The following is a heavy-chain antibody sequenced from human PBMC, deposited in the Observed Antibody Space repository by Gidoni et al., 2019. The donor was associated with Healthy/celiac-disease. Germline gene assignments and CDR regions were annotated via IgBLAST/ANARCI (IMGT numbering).Heavy chain of an antibody. V-gene: IGHV3-33*01. D-gene: IGHD1-26*01. CDR3: ARARVGATGFDY. CDR1: GFTFSSYG. CDR2: IWYDGSNK. J-gene: IGHJ4*02. Sequence: QVQLVASGGGVVQPGRSLRLSCAASGFTFSSYGMHWVRQAPGKGLEWVAVIWYDGSNKYYADSVKGRFTISRDNSKNTLYLQMNSLRAEDTAVYYCARARVGATGFDYWGQGTLVTVSS.